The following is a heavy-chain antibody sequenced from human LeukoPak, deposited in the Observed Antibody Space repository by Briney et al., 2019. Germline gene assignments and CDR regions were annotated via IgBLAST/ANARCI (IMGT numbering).Heavy chain of an antibody. D-gene: IGHD4-17*01. Sequence: SQTLSLTCTVSGGSISSGGYYWTWIRQHPGKGLEWIGYIYYTGSTYYNPSLKSRLSISVDTSKNQFSLWLSSVTAADTAVYYCAALYGDYGVIDYWGQGTLVTVSS. J-gene: IGHJ4*02. V-gene: IGHV4-31*03. CDR1: GGSISSGGYY. CDR3: AALYGDYGVIDY. CDR2: IYYTGST.